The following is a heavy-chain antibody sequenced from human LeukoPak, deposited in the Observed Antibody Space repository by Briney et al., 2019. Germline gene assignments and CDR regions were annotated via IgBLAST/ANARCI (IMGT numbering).Heavy chain of an antibody. V-gene: IGHV4-4*07. CDR2: TYNGGII. Sequence: PSETLSLTCTVSGDSISSYYWSWIRQPAGKGLEWIGRTYNGGIITYNPSLKSRVTMSIDTSNNQFSLRLRFVTAADTAVYYCARDSGTRGEVKFDPWGQGTLVTVSS. J-gene: IGHJ5*02. CDR1: GDSISSYY. CDR3: ARDSGTRGEVKFDP. D-gene: IGHD3-10*01.